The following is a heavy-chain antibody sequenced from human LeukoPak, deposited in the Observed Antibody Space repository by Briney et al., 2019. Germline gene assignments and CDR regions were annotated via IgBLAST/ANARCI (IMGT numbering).Heavy chain of an antibody. V-gene: IGHV3-74*01. CDR3: ARGLRDRYGMDV. J-gene: IGHJ6*02. CDR2: IHRDGNNI. CDR1: GFTFSNYW. Sequence: GGSLRLSCAASGFTFSNYWMNWVRQAPGKGLVWVSRIHRDGNNINYADFVQGRFTVSRDNAKNTLYLQMHSLRVEDTAMYYCARGLRDRYGMDVWGQGTTVTVSS.